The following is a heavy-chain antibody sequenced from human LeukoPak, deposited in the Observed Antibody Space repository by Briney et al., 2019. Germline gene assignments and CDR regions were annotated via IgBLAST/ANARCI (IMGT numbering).Heavy chain of an antibody. V-gene: IGHV3-23*01. Sequence: PGGSLRLSCAASGFTFSSYAMSWVRQAREKGLEWVSAISGSGGGTYYADSVKGRFTMSRDNSKSTLSLQMNSLRPDDTAVYYCAKDLGSGLPPDGFDIWGQGTLVTVSS. CDR2: ISGSGGGT. J-gene: IGHJ3*02. D-gene: IGHD3-16*01. CDR3: AKDLGSGLPPDGFDI. CDR1: GFTFSSYA.